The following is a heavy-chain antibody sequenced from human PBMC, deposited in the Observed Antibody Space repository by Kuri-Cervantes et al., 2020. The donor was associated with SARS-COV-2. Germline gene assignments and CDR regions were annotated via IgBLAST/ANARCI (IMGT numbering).Heavy chain of an antibody. CDR2: ISSSSSYI. Sequence: GGSLRLSCAASGFTFSSYSMNWVRQAPGKGLEWVSSISSSSSYIYYADSVKGRFTISRDNSKNTLYLQMNSLRAEDTAVYYCANSLLWSGYYLDVFDIWGQGTMVTVSS. J-gene: IGHJ3*02. CDR3: ANSLLWSGYYLDVFDI. V-gene: IGHV3-21*04. CDR1: GFTFSSYS. D-gene: IGHD3-3*01.